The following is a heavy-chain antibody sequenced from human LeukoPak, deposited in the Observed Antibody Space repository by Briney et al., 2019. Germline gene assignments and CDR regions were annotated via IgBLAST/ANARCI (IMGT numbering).Heavy chain of an antibody. CDR1: GFTFDDYA. D-gene: IGHD3-3*01. J-gene: IGHJ3*02. Sequence: GGSLRLSCAASGFTFDDYAMHWVRQAPGKGLEWVSGISWNSGSIGYADSVKGRFTISRDNAKNSLYLQMNSLRAEDTALYYCAKGIRTIFGVVIIGDAFDIWGQGTMATVSS. V-gene: IGHV3-9*01. CDR3: AKGIRTIFGVVIIGDAFDI. CDR2: ISWNSGSI.